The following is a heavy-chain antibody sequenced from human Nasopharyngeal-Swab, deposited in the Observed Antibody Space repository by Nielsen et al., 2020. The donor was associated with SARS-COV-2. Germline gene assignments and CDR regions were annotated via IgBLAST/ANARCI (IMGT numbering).Heavy chain of an antibody. V-gene: IGHV5-51*01. D-gene: IGHD5-24*01. Sequence: GESLKISCMASGYSFVNHWIGWVRQKPGKGLEWMGMVYPGNSEVAYSPSFQGQVTISADKSTNTAYVQWKRLRALDSGMYFCARRAARDGYNYEVDPWGQGTLVTVSS. CDR2: VYPGNSEV. CDR1: GYSFVNHW. CDR3: ARRAARDGYNYEVDP. J-gene: IGHJ5*02.